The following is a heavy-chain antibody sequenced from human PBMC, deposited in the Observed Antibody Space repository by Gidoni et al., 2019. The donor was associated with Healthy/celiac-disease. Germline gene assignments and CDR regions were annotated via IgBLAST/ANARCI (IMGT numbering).Heavy chain of an antibody. J-gene: IGHJ3*02. CDR2: ISSSSSYI. D-gene: IGHD1-1*01. V-gene: IGHV3-21*01. CDR3: ASVGTGTEKIDAFDI. Sequence: EVQLVESGGGLVKPGGSLRLSCAASGFTFSSYSMNWVRQAPGKGLEWVSSISSSSSYIYYADSVKGRFTISRDNAKNSLYLQMNSLRAEDTAVYYCASVGTGTEKIDAFDIWGQGTMVTVSS. CDR1: GFTFSSYS.